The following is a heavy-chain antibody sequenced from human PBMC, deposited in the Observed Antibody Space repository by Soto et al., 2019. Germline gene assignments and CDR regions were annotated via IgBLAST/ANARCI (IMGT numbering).Heavy chain of an antibody. CDR2: IYYSAST. CDR3: ARLGGYYQAFDN. V-gene: IGHV4-59*08. CDR1: GGSISSYY. J-gene: IGHJ4*02. Sequence: SETLSLTCTVSGGSISSYYWSWIRQPPGKGLEWIGYIYYSASTNYSPSLKSRVTISVDTSKNQFSLNLSSVTAADTAVYYCARLGGYYQAFDNWGQGTLVTVSS. D-gene: IGHD3-22*01.